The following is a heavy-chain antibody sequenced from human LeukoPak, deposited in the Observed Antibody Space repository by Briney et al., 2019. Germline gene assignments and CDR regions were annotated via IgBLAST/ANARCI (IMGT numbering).Heavy chain of an antibody. CDR3: ARDLGEWEPTSFDY. Sequence: GGSLRLSCAASGFTVSSNYMSWVRQAPGKGLEWVSVIYSGGSTYYADSVKGRFTISRDNSKNTLYLQMNSLRAEDTAVYYCARDLGEWEPTSFDYWGQGTLVTVSS. D-gene: IGHD1-26*01. CDR2: IYSGGST. J-gene: IGHJ4*02. V-gene: IGHV3-53*01. CDR1: GFTVSSNY.